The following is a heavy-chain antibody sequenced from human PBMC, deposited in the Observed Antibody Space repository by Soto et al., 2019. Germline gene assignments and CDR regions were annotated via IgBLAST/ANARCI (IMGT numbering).Heavy chain of an antibody. Sequence: RLSCAASGFTFSSNWMHWVRQAPGKGLVWVSRINSDGSITSYADSVKAQFTISRDNAKNTLYLQMNSLGADDTAVYYCARGSSSWYVSFDYWGQGMLVTVSS. D-gene: IGHD6-13*01. CDR3: ARGSSSWYVSFDY. J-gene: IGHJ4*02. CDR1: GFTFSSNW. CDR2: INSDGSIT. V-gene: IGHV3-74*01.